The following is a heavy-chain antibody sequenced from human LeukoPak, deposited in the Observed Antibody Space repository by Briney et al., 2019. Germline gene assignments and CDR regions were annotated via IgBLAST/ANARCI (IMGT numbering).Heavy chain of an antibody. CDR3: ARTYYDYVWRPPGAFDI. J-gene: IGHJ3*02. V-gene: IGHV1-69*13. Sequence: GASVKVSCKASGDTFSSYAISWVRQAPGQGLEWMGGIIPIFGTANYAQKFQGRVTITADESTSTAYMELSSLRSEDTAVYYCARTYYDYVWRPPGAFDIWGQGTMVTVSS. D-gene: IGHD3-16*01. CDR1: GDTFSSYA. CDR2: IIPIFGTA.